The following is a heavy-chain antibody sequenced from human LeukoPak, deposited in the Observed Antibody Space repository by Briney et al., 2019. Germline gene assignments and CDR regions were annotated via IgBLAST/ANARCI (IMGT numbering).Heavy chain of an antibody. CDR3: ARYVAAAGTVGAFDI. V-gene: IGHV1-18*01. J-gene: IGHJ3*02. Sequence: ASLKVSCKASGYTFTSYCISWVRQAPGQGLDWMGWISAYNGNTNYAQKLQGRVTMTTDTSTSTAYMELRSLRSDDTAVYYCARYVAAAGTVGAFDIWGQGTMVTVSS. CDR2: ISAYNGNT. D-gene: IGHD6-13*01. CDR1: GYTFTSYC.